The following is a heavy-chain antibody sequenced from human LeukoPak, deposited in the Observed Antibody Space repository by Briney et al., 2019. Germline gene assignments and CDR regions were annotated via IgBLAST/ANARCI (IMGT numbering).Heavy chain of an antibody. CDR2: INHSGST. CDR3: ARTSTYYDILTGYSNYYYYYMDV. D-gene: IGHD3-9*01. Sequence: TTSETLSLTCAVYGGSFSGYYWSWIRQPPGKGLEWIGEINHSGSTNYNPSLKSRVTISVDTPKNQFSLKLSSVTAADTAVYYCARTSTYYDILTGYSNYYYYYMDVWGKGTTVTISS. J-gene: IGHJ6*03. CDR1: GGSFSGYY. V-gene: IGHV4-34*01.